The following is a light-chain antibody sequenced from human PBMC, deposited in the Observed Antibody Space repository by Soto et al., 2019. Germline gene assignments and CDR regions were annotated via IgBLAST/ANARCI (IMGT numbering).Light chain of an antibody. CDR3: CSFTSITTYV. CDR1: SSDVGAYNY. V-gene: IGLV2-14*01. Sequence: QSVLTQPASVSGSIGQSITISCTGTSSDVGAYNYVSWYQQQPGKAPKLMISEVSNRPSGVSNRFSGSKSGNTASLIISGLQAEDEADYYCCSFTSITTYVFGNGTKVTVL. J-gene: IGLJ1*01. CDR2: EVS.